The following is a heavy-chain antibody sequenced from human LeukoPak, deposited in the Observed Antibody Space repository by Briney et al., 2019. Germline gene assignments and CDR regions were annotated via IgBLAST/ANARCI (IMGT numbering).Heavy chain of an antibody. CDR3: ARESGVKKGYSSGWLYWYYFDY. CDR1: GGSISSYY. CDR2: IYASGST. Sequence: SETLSLTCTVSGGSISSYYWSWIRQPAGKGLEWIGRIYASGSTNYNPSLKSRVTMSVDTSKNQFSLKLSSVTATDTALYYCARESGVKKGYSSGWLYWYYFDYWGQGTLVTVSS. J-gene: IGHJ4*02. V-gene: IGHV4-4*07. D-gene: IGHD6-19*01.